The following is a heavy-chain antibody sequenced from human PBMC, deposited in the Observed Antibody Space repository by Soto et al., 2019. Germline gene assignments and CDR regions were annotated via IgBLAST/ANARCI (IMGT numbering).Heavy chain of an antibody. Sequence: GASVKVSCKASGGTFSSYAISWVRQAPGQGLEWMGGIIPIFGTANYAQKFQGRATITADESTSTAYMELSSLRSEDTAVYYCAREGGSTGTTGEVSYYYGMDVWGQGTTVTVSS. CDR2: IIPIFGTA. D-gene: IGHD1-7*01. CDR3: AREGGSTGTTGEVSYYYGMDV. V-gene: IGHV1-69*13. CDR1: GGTFSSYA. J-gene: IGHJ6*02.